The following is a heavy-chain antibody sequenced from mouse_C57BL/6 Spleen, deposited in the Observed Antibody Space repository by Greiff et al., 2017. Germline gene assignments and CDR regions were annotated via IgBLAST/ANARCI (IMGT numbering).Heavy chain of an antibody. Sequence: VQLKQSGPELVKPGASVKISCKASGYSFTDYNMNWVKQSNGKSLEWIGVINPNSGTTSYNQKFKGKATLTVDQSSSTAYMQLNSLTSEDSSVYYSARYPPTGPYAMDYWGQGTSVTVSS. V-gene: IGHV1-39*01. CDR1: GYSFTDYN. CDR2: INPNSGTT. D-gene: IGHD2-10*01. J-gene: IGHJ4*01. CDR3: ARYPPTGPYAMDY.